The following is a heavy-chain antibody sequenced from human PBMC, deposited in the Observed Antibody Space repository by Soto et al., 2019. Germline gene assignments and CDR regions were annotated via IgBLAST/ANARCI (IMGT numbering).Heavy chain of an antibody. J-gene: IGHJ4*02. CDR1: GFTFSDYY. V-gene: IGHV3-11*05. CDR2: LSNNSSYT. Sequence: QVQLVESGGGLVKPGGSLRLSCAASGFTFSDYYMSWIRQAPGKGLEWVSYLSNNSSYTNYADSVKGRFTISRDNAKNSLYLQMNSLRAEDTAVYYCASLPFLAYCGGDCFDYWGQGTLVTVSS. CDR3: ASLPFLAYCGGDCFDY. D-gene: IGHD2-21*01.